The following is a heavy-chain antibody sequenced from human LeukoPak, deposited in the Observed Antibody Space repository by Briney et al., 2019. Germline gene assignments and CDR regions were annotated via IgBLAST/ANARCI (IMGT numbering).Heavy chain of an antibody. J-gene: IGHJ4*02. CDR2: ISGSGGST. CDR1: GFTFSSYA. V-gene: IGHV3-23*01. Sequence: GGSLRLSCAASGFTFSSYAMSWVRQAPGRGLEWVSAISGSGGSTYYADSVKGRFTISRDNSKNTLYLQMSSLRAEDTAVYYCAKGAGRLVVITTDYWGQGTLVTVSS. CDR3: AKGAGRLVVITTDY. D-gene: IGHD3-22*01.